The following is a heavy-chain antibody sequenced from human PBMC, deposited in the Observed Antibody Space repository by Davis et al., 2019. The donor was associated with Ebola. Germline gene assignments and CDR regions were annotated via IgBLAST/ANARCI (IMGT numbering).Heavy chain of an antibody. Sequence: GESLKISCAASGFPFRDYYMSWIRQAPGKGLEWVSSISSIGGTIYSADSVKGRFTISRDNAKNSLYLQMSSLRVEDTAVYYCASLLVLGIPYFYYAMDVWGQGITVTVSS. J-gene: IGHJ6*02. CDR3: ASLLVLGIPYFYYAMDV. D-gene: IGHD3-10*01. V-gene: IGHV3-11*01. CDR2: ISSIGGTI. CDR1: GFPFRDYY.